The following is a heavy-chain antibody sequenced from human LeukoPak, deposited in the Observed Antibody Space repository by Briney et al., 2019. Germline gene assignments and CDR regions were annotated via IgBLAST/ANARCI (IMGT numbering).Heavy chain of an antibody. Sequence: GGSLRLSCAGSGYPFSSYWMHWVRQVPGKGLVWVSLIKTDGRTTIYADSVKGRFTISRDNGKSTLYLQMNSLRAEDTAIYYCTTGPSYGYEWWGQGTVVTVSS. CDR2: IKTDGRTT. CDR1: GYPFSSYW. CDR3: TTGPSYGYEW. D-gene: IGHD3-16*01. J-gene: IGHJ4*02. V-gene: IGHV3-74*01.